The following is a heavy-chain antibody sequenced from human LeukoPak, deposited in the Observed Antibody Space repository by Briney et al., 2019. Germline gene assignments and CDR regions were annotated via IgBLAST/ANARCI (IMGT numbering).Heavy chain of an antibody. CDR2: LSSSGGIT. D-gene: IGHD5-12*01. CDR3: AKARSGYDSFPYYFDY. J-gene: IGHJ4*02. CDR1: GFTFNNYA. Sequence: GGSLRLACAASGFTFNNYAMSWVRQAPGKGLEWVSALSSSGGITYYADSVKGRFTISRDNSKNTLLLQMNSLGADDTAVYYCAKARSGYDSFPYYFDYWGQGTLVTVSS. V-gene: IGHV3-23*01.